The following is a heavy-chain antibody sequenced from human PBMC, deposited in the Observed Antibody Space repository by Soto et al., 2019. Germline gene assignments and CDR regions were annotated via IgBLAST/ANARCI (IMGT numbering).Heavy chain of an antibody. J-gene: IGHJ4*02. CDR1: GGSISSYY. Sequence: QVQLQESGPGLVKPSETLSLTCTVSGGSISSYYWSWIRQPPGKGLEWIGYIDYSGSTNYNPSLESRVTIPVDPSKSQFSPKLSSVTAADTAVYYGARGWGMGFDYWGQGTLVTVSS. D-gene: IGHD3-16*01. V-gene: IGHV4-59*01. CDR3: ARGWGMGFDY. CDR2: IDYSGST.